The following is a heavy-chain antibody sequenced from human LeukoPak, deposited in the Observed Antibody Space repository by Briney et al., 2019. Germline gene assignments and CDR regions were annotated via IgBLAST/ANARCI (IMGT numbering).Heavy chain of an antibody. V-gene: IGHV3-23*01. CDR3: ANEVRPNDY. D-gene: IGHD1-1*01. CDR1: GFSFSSHA. CDR2: IDISGGST. Sequence: AWGSLTLSCAASGFSFSSHAMCWVRQAPGKGLEWVSSIDISGGSTYYADSVQGRFTISRDNSNNTLYLQMNSLRAEDTALYYCANEVRPNDYWGQGTLVTVSS. J-gene: IGHJ4*02.